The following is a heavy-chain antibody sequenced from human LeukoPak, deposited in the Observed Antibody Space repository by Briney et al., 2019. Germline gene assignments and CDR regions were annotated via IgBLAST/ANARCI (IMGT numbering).Heavy chain of an antibody. CDR2: INPNSGGT. CDR3: ARADSSSWYYFDY. J-gene: IGHJ4*02. V-gene: IGHV1-2*02. CDR1: GYTFTGYY. Sequence: ASVKVSCKASGYTFTGYYMHWVRQAPGQGREWMGWINPNSGGTNYAQKFQGRVTMTRDTSISTAYMELSRLRSDDTAVYYCARADSSSWYYFDYWGQGTLVTVSS. D-gene: IGHD6-13*01.